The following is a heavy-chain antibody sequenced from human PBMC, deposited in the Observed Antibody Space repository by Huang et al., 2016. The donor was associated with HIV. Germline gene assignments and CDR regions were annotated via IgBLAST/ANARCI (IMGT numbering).Heavy chain of an antibody. D-gene: IGHD3-22*01. CDR3: ARARGYYDSSVSYYFDY. CDR1: GGTFSSYA. Sequence: QVQLVQSGAEVKKPGSSVKVSCKASGGTFSSYAISWVRQAPGQGLEWRGGVILIFGTANYGQKVQGRVTITADESTSTAYMELSSLRSEDTAVYYCARARGYYDSSVSYYFDYWGQGTLVTVSS. J-gene: IGHJ4*02. V-gene: IGHV1-69*13. CDR2: VILIFGTA.